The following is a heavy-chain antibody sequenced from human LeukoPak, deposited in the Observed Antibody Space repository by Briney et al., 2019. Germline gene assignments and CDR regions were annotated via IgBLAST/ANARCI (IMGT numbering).Heavy chain of an antibody. D-gene: IGHD6-19*01. CDR2: IKLDGSEK. J-gene: IGHJ4*02. CDR1: GFTFGKYW. Sequence: QPGGSLRLSCVASGFTFGKYWMSWVRQAPGKGLEWVANIKLDGSEKNYVDSVKGRFTISRDNTKNSLYLQMNSLRAEDTAVYYCVDTGPLSSNGWDFNYWGQGTLVTVSS. V-gene: IGHV3-7*01. CDR3: VDTGPLSSNGWDFNY.